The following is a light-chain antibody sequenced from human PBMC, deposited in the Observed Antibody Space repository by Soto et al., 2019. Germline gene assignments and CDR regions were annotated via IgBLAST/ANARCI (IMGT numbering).Light chain of an antibody. V-gene: IGLV1-44*01. CDR3: AAWDDSLNGVV. CDR2: RNS. J-gene: IGLJ2*01. Sequence: QSVLTQPPSASGAPGLRVPISCSGTSSNLGTNSVTWYQHLPGTAPKVLIYRNSQRPSGVPDRFSGSKSDTSASLAISGLQSEDEADYYCAAWDDSLNGVVFGGGTKLTVL. CDR1: SSNLGTNS.